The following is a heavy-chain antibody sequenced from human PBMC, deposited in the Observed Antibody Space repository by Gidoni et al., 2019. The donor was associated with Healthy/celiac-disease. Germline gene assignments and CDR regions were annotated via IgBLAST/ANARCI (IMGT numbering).Heavy chain of an antibody. V-gene: IGHV3-15*01. Sequence: EVQLVESGGGLVQPGGSLRLSCAASGFTFSNAWMSWVRQAPGKGLEWVGRIKSKTDGGTTDYAAPVKGRFTISRDDSKNTLYLQMNSLKTEDTAVYYCTTAPSHTVTTFDYWGQGTLVTVSS. CDR3: TTAPSHTVTTFDY. CDR2: IKSKTDGGTT. D-gene: IGHD4-17*01. J-gene: IGHJ4*02. CDR1: GFTFSNAW.